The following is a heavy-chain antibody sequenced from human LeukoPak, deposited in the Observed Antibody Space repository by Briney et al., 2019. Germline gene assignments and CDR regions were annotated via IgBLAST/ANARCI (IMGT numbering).Heavy chain of an antibody. CDR3: GRHIRDRAVAQYFDY. CDR2: IYYDGST. Sequence: PSETLSLTCTVSDGSIISISSYWGWIRQPPGKGLEWIGSIYYDGSTFYNPSLKSRVTMSVDTSKNQFSLNLSSVTAADTAVYYCGRHIRDRAVAQYFDYWGQGTLVTVSS. J-gene: IGHJ4*02. CDR1: DGSIISISSY. V-gene: IGHV4-39*01. D-gene: IGHD6-19*01.